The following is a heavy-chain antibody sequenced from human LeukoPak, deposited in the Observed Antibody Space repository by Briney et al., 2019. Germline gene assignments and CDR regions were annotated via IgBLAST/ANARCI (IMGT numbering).Heavy chain of an antibody. Sequence: ASVKVSCKASGYTFTSYGISWVRQAPGQGLEWMGWINPNSGGTNYAQKFQGRVTMTRDTSIRTVYMELSRLTSDDTAIYYCAAGGYYSFLVSWGPGTLVSVSS. CDR2: INPNSGGT. D-gene: IGHD3-10*01. CDR3: AAGGYYSFLVS. V-gene: IGHV1-2*02. J-gene: IGHJ5*02. CDR1: GYTFTSYG.